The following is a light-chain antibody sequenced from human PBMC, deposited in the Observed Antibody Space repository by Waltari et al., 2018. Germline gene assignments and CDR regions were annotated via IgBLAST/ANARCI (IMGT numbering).Light chain of an antibody. CDR2: KND. J-gene: IGLJ2*01. CDR3: ATWDESLGAI. Sequence: QSVLTQPASASGTPGQRVTISCSGGDSAIGRNYVYWYQQFPGSAPKLLIYKNDQRPSGVPDRFSGSKSGTSASLAISGLRSEDEAEYSCATWDESLGAIFGGGTKLTVV. V-gene: IGLV1-47*01. CDR1: DSAIGRNY.